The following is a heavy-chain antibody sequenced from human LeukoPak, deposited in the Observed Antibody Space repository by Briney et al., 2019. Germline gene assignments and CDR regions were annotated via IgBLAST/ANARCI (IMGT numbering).Heavy chain of an antibody. J-gene: IGHJ4*02. D-gene: IGHD2-2*01. CDR2: IYLTGST. V-gene: IGHV4-38-2*01. Sequence: SETLSLTCAVSGYSTSSGYYWGWIRQPPGKGLEWIGSIYLTGSTSYNPSLKSRVTISVDTSKNQFSLKLSSVTAADTAMYYCARQYCSSTNCPFDYWGQGTLVTVSS. CDR3: ARQYCSSTNCPFDY. CDR1: GYSTSSGYY.